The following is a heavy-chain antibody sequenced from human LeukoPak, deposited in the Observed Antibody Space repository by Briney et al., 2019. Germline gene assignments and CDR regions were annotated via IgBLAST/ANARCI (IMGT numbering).Heavy chain of an antibody. Sequence: GGSLRLCCVATGFTFSIYNMNWVRQAPGKGLEWVSSISSGSSYISYADSVKGRFTISRDNAKNSLYLQMNSLRAEDTAVYYCARDPYASGNGDEFDFWGQGTLVSVSS. CDR3: ARDPYASGNGDEFDF. CDR2: ISSGSSYI. D-gene: IGHD3-10*01. J-gene: IGHJ4*02. V-gene: IGHV3-21*01. CDR1: GFTFSIYN.